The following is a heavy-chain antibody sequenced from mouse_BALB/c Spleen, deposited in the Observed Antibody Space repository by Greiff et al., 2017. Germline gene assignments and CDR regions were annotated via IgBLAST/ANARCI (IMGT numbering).Heavy chain of an antibody. CDR3: ASGDGNYWFAY. Sequence: DVMLVESGGGLVQPGGSRKLSCAASGFTFSSFGMHWVRQAPEKGLEWVAYISSGSSTIYYADTVKGRFTISRDNPKNTLFLQMTSLRSEDTAMYYCASGDGNYWFAYWGQGTLVTVSA. J-gene: IGHJ3*01. CDR2: ISSGSSTI. V-gene: IGHV5-17*02. CDR1: GFTFSSFG. D-gene: IGHD2-1*01.